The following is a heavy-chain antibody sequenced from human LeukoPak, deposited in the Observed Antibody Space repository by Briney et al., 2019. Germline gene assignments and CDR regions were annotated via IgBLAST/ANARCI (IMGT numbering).Heavy chain of an antibody. CDR3: ARDIATAGHLAFDY. V-gene: IGHV3-21*01. CDR1: GFTFSTYT. J-gene: IGHJ4*02. D-gene: IGHD6-13*01. CDR2: ISTSSNNI. Sequence: GGSLRLSCAASGFTFSTYTMNWVRQAPGKGLEWVSSISTSSNNIYYSDSMRGRFTISRDNAKNSLFLQMNSLRAEDTAIYYCARDIATAGHLAFDYWGQGTLVTVSS.